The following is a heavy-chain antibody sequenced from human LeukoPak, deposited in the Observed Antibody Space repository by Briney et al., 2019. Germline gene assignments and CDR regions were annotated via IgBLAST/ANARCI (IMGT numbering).Heavy chain of an antibody. CDR1: GGTFISYA. D-gene: IGHD1-26*01. J-gene: IGHJ4*02. Sequence: ASVKVSCKASGGTFISYAISWVRQAPGQGLEWMGGIIPIFGTANYAQKFQGRVTITADESTSTVYMELSSLRSEDTAVYYCARDYRLSGSYLFDYWGQGTLVTVSS. CDR2: IIPIFGTA. CDR3: ARDYRLSGSYLFDY. V-gene: IGHV1-69*13.